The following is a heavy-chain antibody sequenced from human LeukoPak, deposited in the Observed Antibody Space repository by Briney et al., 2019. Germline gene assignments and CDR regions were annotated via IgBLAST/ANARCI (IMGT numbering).Heavy chain of an antibody. J-gene: IGHJ4*02. Sequence: PGGSLRLSCAASDLTFSSYTTNWVRQAPGKGLEWVSSISSSNNYIYYADSVKGRFTISRDNAKNSLYLQMNNLRAEDTAIYYCARDYDSSGYFDYWGQGTLVTVSS. CDR3: ARDYDSSGYFDY. V-gene: IGHV3-21*01. CDR2: ISSSNNYI. D-gene: IGHD3-22*01. CDR1: DLTFSSYT.